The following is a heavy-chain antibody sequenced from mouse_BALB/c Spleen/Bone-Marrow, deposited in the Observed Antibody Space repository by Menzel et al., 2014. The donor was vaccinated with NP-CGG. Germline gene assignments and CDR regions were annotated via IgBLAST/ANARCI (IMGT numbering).Heavy chain of an antibody. CDR3: ARSTWSYYNGMDY. Sequence: DVKLVESGGGLVQPGGSRKLSCAASGFTFSNFGIHWVRQAPENGLEWVAYISGVSSTIYYADTVKGRFTISRDNPKNTLFLQMTSLRSEDTAMYYCARSTWSYYNGMDYWGQGTSVTVSS. CDR1: GFTFSNFG. D-gene: IGHD1-1*01. V-gene: IGHV5-17*02. J-gene: IGHJ4*01. CDR2: ISGVSSTI.